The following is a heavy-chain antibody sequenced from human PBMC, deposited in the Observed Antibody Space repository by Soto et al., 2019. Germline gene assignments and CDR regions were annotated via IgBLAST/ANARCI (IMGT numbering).Heavy chain of an antibody. CDR1: GGSISSTSYY. CDR3: ARQVVDGTVAGTGSFDS. J-gene: IGHJ4*02. V-gene: IGHV4-39*01. D-gene: IGHD6-19*01. Sequence: PSETLSLTCTVSGGSISSTSYYWVWIRQPPGKGLEWIGSFYYSGSTYYNTSLKSRVSISVDTSENQFSLKLSSVTAADTAVYYCARQVVDGTVAGTGSFDSWGQGTLVTVSS. CDR2: FYYSGST.